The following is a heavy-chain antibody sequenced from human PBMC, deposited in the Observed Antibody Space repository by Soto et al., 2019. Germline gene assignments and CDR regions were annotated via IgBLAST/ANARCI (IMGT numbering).Heavy chain of an antibody. D-gene: IGHD6-13*01. CDR1: GYTFTSYG. J-gene: IGHJ4*02. CDR3: ARDPPTIAAAGREDY. V-gene: IGHV1-18*01. CDR2: ISAYNGNT. Sequence: QVQLVQSGAEVKKPGASVKVSCKASGYTFTSYGISWVRQAPGQGLEWMGGISAYNGNTNYAQKLQGRVTMTTDTYTSTAYMELRSLRSDDTAVYYCARDPPTIAAAGREDYWGQGTLVTVSS.